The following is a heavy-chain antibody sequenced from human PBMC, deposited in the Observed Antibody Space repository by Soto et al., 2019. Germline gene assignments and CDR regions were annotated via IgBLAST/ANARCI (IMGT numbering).Heavy chain of an antibody. CDR1: GFTVSTNY. J-gene: IGHJ4*02. D-gene: IGHD2-21*01. CDR3: ARVSHTIHPVAIDY. CDR2: IYSGGST. Sequence: GGSLRLSCTASGFTVSTNYMSWVRQAPGKGLECVSVIYSGGSTYYADSVKGRFTISRHNSRNTLYLEMNSLRTEDTAVYHCARVSHTIHPVAIDYWGQGTLVTVSS. V-gene: IGHV3-53*04.